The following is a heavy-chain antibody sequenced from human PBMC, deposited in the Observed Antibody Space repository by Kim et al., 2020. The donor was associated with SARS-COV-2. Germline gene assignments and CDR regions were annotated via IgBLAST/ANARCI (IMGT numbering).Heavy chain of an antibody. CDR3: ASSDSSSSKYYFKY. Sequence: SETLSLTCTVSGGSVSSGSYYWSWIRQPPGKGLEWIGYIYFSGSTHYNPSLQSRVTISVDTSKNQFSLKMGSVIAADTAVYYCASSDSSSSKYYFKYWGQGTLVTVSS. CDR1: GGSVSSGSYY. J-gene: IGHJ4*02. CDR2: IYFSGST. V-gene: IGHV4-61*01. D-gene: IGHD6-6*01.